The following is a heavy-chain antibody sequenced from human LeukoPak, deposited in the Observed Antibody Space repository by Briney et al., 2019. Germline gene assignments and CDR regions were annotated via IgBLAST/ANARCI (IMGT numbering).Heavy chain of an antibody. CDR2: ISGSGGST. V-gene: IGHV3-23*01. Sequence: GGSLRLSCAASGFTFSSYAMSWVRQAPGKGLEWVSAISGSGGSTYYADSVKGRFTISRDNAKNSLYLQMNSLRAEDTAVYYCARDLPDYAITFGGVIAPFDYWGQGTLVTVSS. CDR3: ARDLPDYAITFGGVIAPFDY. D-gene: IGHD3-16*02. J-gene: IGHJ4*02. CDR1: GFTFSSYA.